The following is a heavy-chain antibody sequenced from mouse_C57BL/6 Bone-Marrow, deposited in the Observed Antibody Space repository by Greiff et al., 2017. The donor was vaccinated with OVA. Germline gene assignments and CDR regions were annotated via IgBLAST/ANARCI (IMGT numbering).Heavy chain of an antibody. V-gene: IGHV5-17*01. CDR3: ARRWLRGFAY. D-gene: IGHD2-2*01. Sequence: DVMLVESGGGLVKPGGSLKLSCAASGFTFSDYGMHWVRQAPEKGLEWVAYISSGSSTIYYADTVKGRFTISRDNAKNTLFLQMTSLRSEDTAMYYCARRWLRGFAYWGQGTLVTVSA. J-gene: IGHJ3*01. CDR1: GFTFSDYG. CDR2: ISSGSSTI.